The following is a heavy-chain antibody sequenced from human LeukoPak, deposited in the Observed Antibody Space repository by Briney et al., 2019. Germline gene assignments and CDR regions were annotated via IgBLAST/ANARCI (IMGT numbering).Heavy chain of an antibody. D-gene: IGHD3-10*01. CDR2: INHSGST. CDR3: ASLTIIYY. Sequence: PSETLSLTCAVYGGSFSGYYWSWIRQPPGKGLEWIGEINHSGSTYYNPSLKSRVTISVDTSKNQFSLKLSSVTAADTAVYYCASLTIIYYWGQGTLVTVSS. CDR1: GGSFSGYY. J-gene: IGHJ4*02. V-gene: IGHV4-34*01.